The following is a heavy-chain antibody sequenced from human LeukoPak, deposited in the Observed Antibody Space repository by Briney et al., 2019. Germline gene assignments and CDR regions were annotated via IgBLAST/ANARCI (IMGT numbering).Heavy chain of an antibody. D-gene: IGHD1-26*01. CDR1: GFTFSSYG. Sequence: PGGSLRLSCAASGFTFSSYGMSWVCQAPGKGLEWVSLIGGSGDRTYYADSVKGRFTISRDNSKNTLYLQMSSLRAEDTAVYYCAKDLVGAIMYFDDWGQGTLVTVSS. J-gene: IGHJ4*02. V-gene: IGHV3-23*01. CDR3: AKDLVGAIMYFDD. CDR2: IGGSGDRT.